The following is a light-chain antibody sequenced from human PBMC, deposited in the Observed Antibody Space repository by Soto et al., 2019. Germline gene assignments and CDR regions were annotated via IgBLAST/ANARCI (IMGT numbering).Light chain of an antibody. V-gene: IGKV3-20*01. J-gene: IGKJ5*01. CDR3: QQYGSSIT. CDR1: QSVSNNY. CDR2: GAS. Sequence: IVLTQSPGTLSLSPGERATLSCRASQSVSNNYLAWYQQKPSQAPRLLIYGASNRATGIPDRFSGSGSGTDFTLTISRLEPEDFAVYYCQQYGSSITFGQGTRLEIK.